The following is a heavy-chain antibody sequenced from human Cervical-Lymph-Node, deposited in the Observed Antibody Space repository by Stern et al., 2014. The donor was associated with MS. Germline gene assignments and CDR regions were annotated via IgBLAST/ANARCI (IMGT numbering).Heavy chain of an antibody. CDR3: VRESNGDYEN. CDR2: MNPNNGNT. V-gene: IGHV1-8*01. Sequence: QVQLVESGAEVKKPGASVKVSCKASGYTFTSYDINWVRQATGQGLEWMGYMNPNNGNTGYAQKFQGKVTMTKDTSITTASMELSSLRSEDTAVYYCVRESNGDYENWGQGTLVTVSS. CDR1: GYTFTSYD. J-gene: IGHJ4*02. D-gene: IGHD4-17*01.